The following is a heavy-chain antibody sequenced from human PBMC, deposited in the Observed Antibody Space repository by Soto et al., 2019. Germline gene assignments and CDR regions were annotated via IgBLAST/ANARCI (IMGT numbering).Heavy chain of an antibody. CDR1: GFTFSRSG. CDR2: IGGSGGGT. Sequence: EVQLLESGGGLVQPGGSLRLSCAASGFTFSRSGMNWVRQAPGMGLEWVSGIGGSGGGTYYADFVKGRFSIFRDDSEDMLYLQMNSLRVEDTAVYYCAKTGYCSGGSCHYIDYWGHGTLVTVSS. V-gene: IGHV3-23*01. CDR3: AKTGYCSGGSCHYIDY. J-gene: IGHJ4*01. D-gene: IGHD2-15*01.